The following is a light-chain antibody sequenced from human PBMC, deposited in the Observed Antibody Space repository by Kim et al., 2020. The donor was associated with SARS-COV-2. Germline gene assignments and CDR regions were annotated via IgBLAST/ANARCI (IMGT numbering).Light chain of an antibody. V-gene: IGLV7-46*01. Sequence: QAVVTQEPSLTGSPGETVTLTCGSSTGAVTSGHYPYWFQQKPGQAPRTLIYHTTNRHSWTPARFSGSLLGGKAALTLSGAQPEDEAEYYCLLFYSGAGIFGGGTQLTVL. CDR3: LLFYSGAGI. J-gene: IGLJ2*01. CDR2: HTT. CDR1: TGAVTSGHY.